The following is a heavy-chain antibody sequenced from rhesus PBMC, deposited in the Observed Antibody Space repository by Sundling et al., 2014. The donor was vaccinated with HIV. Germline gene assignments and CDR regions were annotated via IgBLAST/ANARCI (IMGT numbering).Heavy chain of an antibody. CDR1: GASISSYW. Sequence: QMHLQESGPGLVKPSETLSLTCTVSGASISSYWWNWIRQPPGKGLEWIGYVHGNSPSTNYNSSLKNRVTISKDTSKKQFSLKLTSLTAADTAVYYCARVWGYNGYRHFDYWGQGVLVTVSS. V-gene: IGHV4-80*01. D-gene: IGHD5-42*01. CDR2: VHGNSPST. J-gene: IGHJ4*01. CDR3: ARVWGYNGYRHFDY.